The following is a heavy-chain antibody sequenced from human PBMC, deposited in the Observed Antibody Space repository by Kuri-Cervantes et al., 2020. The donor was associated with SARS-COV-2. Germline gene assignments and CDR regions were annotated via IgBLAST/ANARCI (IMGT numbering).Heavy chain of an antibody. CDR1: RFTFSSYW. CDR2: INSDGSST. J-gene: IGHJ4*02. CDR3: ARGGPQFTMIVVALSSEYFDY. V-gene: IGHV3-74*01. Sequence: GGSLRLSCAASRFTFSSYWMHWVRQAPGKGLVWVSRINSDGSSTSYADSVKGRFTISRDNAKNTLYLQMNSLRAEDTAVYYCARGGPQFTMIVVALSSEYFDYWGQGTLVTVSS. D-gene: IGHD3-22*01.